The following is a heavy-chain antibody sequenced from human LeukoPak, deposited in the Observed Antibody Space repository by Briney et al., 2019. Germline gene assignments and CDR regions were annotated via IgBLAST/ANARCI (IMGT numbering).Heavy chain of an antibody. CDR3: ARDVPVRGYDYYYYYMDV. V-gene: IGHV4-61*02. CDR1: GGSISSGTYY. J-gene: IGHJ6*03. CDR2: IYTSGST. D-gene: IGHD5-12*01. Sequence: SETLSLTCTVSGGSISSGTYYWSWIRQPAGEGLEWVGRIYTSGSTNYNSSLKSRVAVSVDTSKNQFSLKLSSVTAADTAVYYCARDVPVRGYDYYYYYMDVWGKGTTVTVSS.